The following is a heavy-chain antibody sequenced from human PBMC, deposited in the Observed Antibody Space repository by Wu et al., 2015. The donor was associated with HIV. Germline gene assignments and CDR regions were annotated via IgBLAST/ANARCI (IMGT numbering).Heavy chain of an antibody. CDR2: ISTYNGNA. CDR3: ARGKYGGNVDY. V-gene: IGHV1-18*01. CDR1: GYIFTNYG. J-gene: IGHJ4*02. Sequence: QVQLVQSGAEVKKPGASVKVSCKASGYIFTNYGINWVRQAPGQGLEWMGWISTYNGNANYAQKVQGRVTMTTDTSTRTAYMELRSLRSDDTAIFYXARGKYGGNVDYWGQGTLVTVSS. D-gene: IGHD4-23*01.